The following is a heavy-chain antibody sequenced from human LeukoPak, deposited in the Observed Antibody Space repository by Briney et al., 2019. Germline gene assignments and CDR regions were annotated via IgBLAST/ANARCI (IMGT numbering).Heavy chain of an antibody. CDR2: IYYSGST. J-gene: IGHJ4*02. D-gene: IGHD3-10*01. CDR3: ARTDVRGVVDY. CDR1: GGSISSYY. Sequence: SETLSLTCTVSGGSISSYYWSWIRQPPGKGLEWIGYIYYSGSTNYNPSLKSRVTISVDTSKNQFSLKLSSVTAADTAVCYCARTDVRGVVDYWGQGTLVTVSS. V-gene: IGHV4-59*01.